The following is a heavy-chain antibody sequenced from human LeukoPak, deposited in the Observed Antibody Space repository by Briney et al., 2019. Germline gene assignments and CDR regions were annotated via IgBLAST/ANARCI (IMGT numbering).Heavy chain of an antibody. CDR1: GLTVSTNS. CDR2: IYSDNT. CDR3: AKAPVTTCSGAYCYPLDY. D-gene: IGHD2-15*01. V-gene: IGHV3-53*01. J-gene: IGHJ4*02. Sequence: GGSLRLSCTVSGLTVSTNSMSWVRQAPGKGLEWVSFIYSDNTHYSDSVKGRFTISRDNSKNTLYLQMNSLRAGDAAVYYCAKAPVTTCSGAYCYPLDYWSQGTLVTVSS.